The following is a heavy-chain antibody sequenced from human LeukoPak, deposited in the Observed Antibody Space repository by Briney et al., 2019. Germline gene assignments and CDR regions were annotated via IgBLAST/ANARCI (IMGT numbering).Heavy chain of an antibody. CDR3: ARGSHDSSGYSLDY. J-gene: IGHJ4*02. Sequence: SETLSLTCAVYGGSFSGCYWSWIRQPPGKGLEWIGEINHSGSTNYNPSLKSRVTISVDTSKNQFSLKLSSVTAADTAVYYCARGSHDSSGYSLDYWGQGTLVTVSS. D-gene: IGHD3-22*01. V-gene: IGHV4-34*01. CDR2: INHSGST. CDR1: GGSFSGCY.